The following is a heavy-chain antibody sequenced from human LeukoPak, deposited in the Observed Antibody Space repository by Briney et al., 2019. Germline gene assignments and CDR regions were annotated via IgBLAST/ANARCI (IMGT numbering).Heavy chain of an antibody. J-gene: IGHJ4*02. CDR2: MKQDGSAK. V-gene: IGHV3-7*01. CDR3: SSDHWGALYF. Sequence: PGGSLRLSYAVYSFTNYSYWMVWVRQAPGKGLEWVANMKQDGSAKHYADSVKGRFTISRDNAKNSLYLQMNSLRAEDTSVYYCSSDHWGALYFWGLGSLVTVSS. D-gene: IGHD7-27*01. CDR1: SFTNYSYW.